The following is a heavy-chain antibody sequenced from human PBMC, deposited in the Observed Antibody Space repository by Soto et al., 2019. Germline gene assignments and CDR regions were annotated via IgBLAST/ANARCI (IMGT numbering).Heavy chain of an antibody. V-gene: IGHV3-11*06. D-gene: IGHD1-26*01. CDR1: GFTFSTFY. CDR3: ARVRSGTYNAFDL. CDR2: LSSESTFI. Sequence: PVGSLRLSCAASGFTFSTFYMNWVRQAPGKGLEWVSFLSSESTFISYADSVKGRFTISRDNSKKSLFLQMDSLRVEDTAVYYCARVRSGTYNAFDLWGQGTEVTVSS. J-gene: IGHJ3*01.